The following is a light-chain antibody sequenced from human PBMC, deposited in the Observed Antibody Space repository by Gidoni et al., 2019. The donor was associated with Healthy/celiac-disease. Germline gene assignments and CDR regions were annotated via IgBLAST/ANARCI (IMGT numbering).Light chain of an antibody. J-gene: IGKJ1*01. CDR1: QSISSY. CDR3: QQSYSTPRT. Sequence: DIQMTQSPSSLSASVGDRVTITCRASQSISSYLNWYQQKPGKAPKLLIYAASSLQSGVPSRVSGSGSGTDFTLTSSSLQPEDFATYYCQQSYSTPRTFXHXTKVXIK. CDR2: AAS. V-gene: IGKV1-39*01.